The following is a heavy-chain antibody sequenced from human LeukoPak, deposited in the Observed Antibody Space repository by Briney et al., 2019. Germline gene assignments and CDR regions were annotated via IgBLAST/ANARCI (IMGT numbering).Heavy chain of an antibody. Sequence: GGSLRLSCAASGFSFSSYAMSWVRQAPGKGLEWVSGISGSDGSTYYADSVKGRFTISRDNSKNTLYLQMNSLRAEDTAFYYCARVQQYDKFDYWGQGTLVTVSS. J-gene: IGHJ4*02. CDR2: ISGSDGST. CDR1: GFSFSSYA. CDR3: ARVQQYDKFDY. V-gene: IGHV3-23*01. D-gene: IGHD3-22*01.